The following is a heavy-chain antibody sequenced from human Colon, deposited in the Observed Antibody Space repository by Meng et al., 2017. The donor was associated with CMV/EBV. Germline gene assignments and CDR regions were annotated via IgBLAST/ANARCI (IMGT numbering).Heavy chain of an antibody. J-gene: IGHJ4*02. CDR2: ISYDGGDI. Sequence: GGSLRLSCAVSGLTFNSNAMHWVRQAPGKGLEWLALISYDGGDIYYADSVKGRFTISKDNSKNILYLEMNSLRREDTAVYYCARDPSLTWVAKRPDYWGQGTLVTVSS. CDR3: ARDPSLTWVAKRPDY. V-gene: IGHV3-30*04. D-gene: IGHD1-26*01. CDR1: GLTFNSNA.